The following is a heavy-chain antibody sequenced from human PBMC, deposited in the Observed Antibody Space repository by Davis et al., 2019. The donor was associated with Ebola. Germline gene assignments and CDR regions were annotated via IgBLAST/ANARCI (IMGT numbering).Heavy chain of an antibody. CDR3: TRALGS. V-gene: IGHV1-69*05. J-gene: IGHJ5*02. CDR1: GYTFTSYA. Sequence: AASVKVSCKASGYTFTSYAISWVRQAPGQGLEWMGGIIPIFGTANYAQKFQGRVTMTRDTSTSTVYMELSSLTFEDTAMYYCTRALGSWGQGTLVTVSS. CDR2: IIPIFGTA. D-gene: IGHD7-27*01.